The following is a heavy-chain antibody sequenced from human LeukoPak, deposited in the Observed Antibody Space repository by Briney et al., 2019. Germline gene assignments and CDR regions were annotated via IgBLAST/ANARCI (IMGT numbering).Heavy chain of an antibody. J-gene: IGHJ4*02. CDR1: GGSISRHY. D-gene: IGHD4-23*01. V-gene: IGHV4-59*08. CDR2: IYYSGST. Sequence: PSETLSLSCTVSGGSISRHYWSWIRQPPGKGLEWIGYIYYSGSTNYNPSLKSRVTISVDTSKNQFSLKLSSVTAADTAAYYCARAPFIQSDYGGSFDYWGQGTLVTVSS. CDR3: ARAPFIQSDYGGSFDY.